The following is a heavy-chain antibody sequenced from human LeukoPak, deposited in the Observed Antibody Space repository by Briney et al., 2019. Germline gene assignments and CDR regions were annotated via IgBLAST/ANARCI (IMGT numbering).Heavy chain of an antibody. D-gene: IGHD6-13*01. CDR2: INPNSGGT. Sequence: ASVKVSCKASGYTFTSYGISWVRQAPGQGLEWMGWINPNSGGTNYAQKFQGRVTMTRDTSISTAYMELSRLRSDDTAVYYCARAPYSSSWYSPWGQGTLVTVSS. V-gene: IGHV1-2*02. CDR1: GYTFTSYG. CDR3: ARAPYSSSWYSP. J-gene: IGHJ5*02.